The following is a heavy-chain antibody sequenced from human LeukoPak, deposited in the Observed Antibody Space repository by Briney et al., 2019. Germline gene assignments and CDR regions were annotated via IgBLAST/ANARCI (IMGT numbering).Heavy chain of an antibody. CDR1: GGSISSYY. Sequence: SETLSLTCTVSGGSISSYYWSWIRQPPGEGLEWIGYMYYSGSTNSNPALKSRVTISVDTSKSQISLKLSSVTAADAAVYYCARLVAPRYNYYGMDVWGQGTTVTVSS. CDR2: MYYSGST. J-gene: IGHJ6*02. V-gene: IGHV4-59*08. D-gene: IGHD5-12*01. CDR3: ARLVAPRYNYYGMDV.